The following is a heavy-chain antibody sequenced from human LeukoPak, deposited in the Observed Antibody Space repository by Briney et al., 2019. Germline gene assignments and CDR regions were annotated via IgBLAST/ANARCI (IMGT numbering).Heavy chain of an antibody. D-gene: IGHD3-16*01. J-gene: IGHJ6*02. V-gene: IGHV4-34*01. CDR3: ARRMGLGYYYYGMDV. Sequence: SETLSLTCAVYGGSFSGRYWNWIRQPPGKGLEWIGEINDSGITKYNPSLKSRVTISVGTSKNQFSLRLSSVTAADTAVYYCARRMGLGYYYYGMDVWGQGTAVTVSS. CDR2: INDSGIT. CDR1: GGSFSGRY.